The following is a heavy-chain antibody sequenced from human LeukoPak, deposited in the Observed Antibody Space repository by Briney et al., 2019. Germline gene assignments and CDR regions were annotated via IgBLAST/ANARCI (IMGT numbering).Heavy chain of an antibody. Sequence: PGRSLRLSCAASGFTFSSYGMHWVRQAPAKGLEWVAVISYDGSNKYYADSVKGRFTISRDNSKNTLYLQMNSLRAEDTAVYYCAKDEGDGYNLAYWGQGTLVTVSS. D-gene: IGHD5-24*01. CDR3: AKDEGDGYNLAY. CDR2: ISYDGSNK. CDR1: GFTFSSYG. J-gene: IGHJ4*02. V-gene: IGHV3-30*18.